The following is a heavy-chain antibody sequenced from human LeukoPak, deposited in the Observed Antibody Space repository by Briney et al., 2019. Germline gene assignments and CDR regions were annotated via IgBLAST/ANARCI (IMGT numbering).Heavy chain of an antibody. D-gene: IGHD3-16*01. Sequence: ASVKVSCKASGYTFTSYYMHWVRQAPGQGLEWMGIINPSGGSTSYAQKFQGRVTMTRDTSTSTVYMELSSLRSEDTAVYYCARDPYSRGRANSFEYWGQGTLVTVSS. CDR1: GYTFTSYY. V-gene: IGHV1-46*01. CDR2: INPSGGST. CDR3: ARDPYSRGRANSFEY. J-gene: IGHJ4*02.